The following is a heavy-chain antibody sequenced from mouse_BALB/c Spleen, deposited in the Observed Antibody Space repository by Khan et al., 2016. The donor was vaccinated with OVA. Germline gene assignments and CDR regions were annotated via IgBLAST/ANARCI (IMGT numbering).Heavy chain of an antibody. CDR3: SMGGDGNYGAY. V-gene: IGHV1-7*01. CDR2: INPSTGYT. Sequence: QVQLQQPGTELAKPGASVKMSCKASGYTFSTYWMHWVKQRPGQGLEWIGYINPSTGYTEDNQKFKDKATLTADKSSSTAYMQQSSMTSEDSAVYYCSMGGDGNYGAYWGQGTLVTVSA. CDR1: GYTFSTYW. J-gene: IGHJ3*01. D-gene: IGHD2-1*01.